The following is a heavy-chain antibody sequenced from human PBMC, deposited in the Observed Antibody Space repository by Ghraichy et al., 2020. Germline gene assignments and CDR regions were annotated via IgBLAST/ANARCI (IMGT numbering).Heavy chain of an antibody. Sequence: GESLRLSCAASGFTFSDYYMTWIRQAPGKGLEWVSYIISGGSYTNYADSVKGRFTISRDDAKNSLYLQMNSLRDEDTGVYFCAREIAPSGIRKRAFDLWGQGTRLTVSS. CDR2: IISGGSYT. CDR1: GFTFSDYY. D-gene: IGHD3-3*01. V-gene: IGHV3-11*06. J-gene: IGHJ4*02. CDR3: AREIAPSGIRKRAFDL.